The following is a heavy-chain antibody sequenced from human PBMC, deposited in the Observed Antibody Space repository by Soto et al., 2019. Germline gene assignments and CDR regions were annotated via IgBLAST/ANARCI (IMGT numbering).Heavy chain of an antibody. V-gene: IGHV1-2*04. CDR3: ARDGYGDYYFDY. D-gene: IGHD4-17*01. Sequence: VSVKGSCKASGYTFTGDYMRWVRQAPGQGLEWMGWINPNSGGTNYAQKFQGWVTMTRDTSISTAYMELSRLRSDDTAVYYCARDGYGDYYFDYWGQGTLVTVSS. CDR2: INPNSGGT. J-gene: IGHJ4*02. CDR1: GYTFTGDY.